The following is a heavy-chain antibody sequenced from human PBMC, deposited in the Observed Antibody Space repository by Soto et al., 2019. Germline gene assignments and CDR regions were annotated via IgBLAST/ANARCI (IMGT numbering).Heavy chain of an antibody. Sequence: GESLKISCSGSGYSFTNYWIGWVRQMPGKGLEWMGIIYPGDSDTRYSPSFQGQVTIPADKSISTAYLQMNSLRVDDTALYYCVKEVETVRLVAFALWGQGTQVTVSS. V-gene: IGHV5-51*01. CDR3: VKEVETVRLVAFAL. CDR1: GYSFTNYW. J-gene: IGHJ4*02. CDR2: IYPGDSDT. D-gene: IGHD5-18*01.